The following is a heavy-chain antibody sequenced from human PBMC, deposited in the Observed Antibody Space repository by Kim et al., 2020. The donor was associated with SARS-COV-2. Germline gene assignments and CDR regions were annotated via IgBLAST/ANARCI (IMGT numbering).Heavy chain of an antibody. D-gene: IGHD2-21*01. CDR3: AKMVIMDGYNYFYYYAM. J-gene: IGHJ6*01. V-gene: IGHV3-23*01. Sequence: WGSLRLSCAASGFTFDTFAMSWVRQAPGKGLEWVSVISGGAVNKFYADSVRGRFTISRDNSKRKLYLQMNSLRDEDTALYYCAKMVIMDGYNYFYYYAM. CDR2: ISGGAVNK. CDR1: GFTFDTFA.